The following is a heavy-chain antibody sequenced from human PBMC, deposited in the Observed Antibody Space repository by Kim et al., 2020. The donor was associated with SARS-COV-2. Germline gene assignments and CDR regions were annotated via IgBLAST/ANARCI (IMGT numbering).Heavy chain of an antibody. V-gene: IGHV3-30*18. D-gene: IGHD2-8*01. CDR1: GFTFSSYG. CDR3: AKDLGVYANKYYYYYGMDV. Sequence: GGSLRLSCAASGFTFSSYGMHWVRQAPGKGLEWVAVISYDGSNKYYADSVKGRFTISRDNSKNTLYLQMNSLRAEDTAVYYCAKDLGVYANKYYYYYGMDVWGQGTTVTVSS. J-gene: IGHJ6*02. CDR2: ISYDGSNK.